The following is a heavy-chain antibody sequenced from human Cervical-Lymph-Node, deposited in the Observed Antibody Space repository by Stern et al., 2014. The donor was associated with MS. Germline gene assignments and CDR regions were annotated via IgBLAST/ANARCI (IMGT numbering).Heavy chain of an antibody. V-gene: IGHV3-21*01. J-gene: IGHJ4*02. CDR3: TRAAGITASGSHFDY. CDR2: ISTSGVYK. CDR1: GFTVSSYS. D-gene: IGHD6-19*01. Sequence: EVQLVESGGGLVKPGGSLRLSCAASGFTVSSYSMNWVRQAPGQGLEWVSCISTSGVYKYYADSVKGRFTISRDTAKNSLYLQMSSLRAEDTAVYYCTRAAGITASGSHFDYWGQGILVTVSS.